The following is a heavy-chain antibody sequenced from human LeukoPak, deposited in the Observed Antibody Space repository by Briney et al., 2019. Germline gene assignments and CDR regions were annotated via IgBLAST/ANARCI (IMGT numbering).Heavy chain of an antibody. Sequence: GGSLRLSCAASGFTFSGYSMNWVRRAPGKGLEWVSSITRSGSHKYYADSVEGRFTVSRDNTKNSLYLQMNSLRAEDTAVYYCVRACGGDCYLGDYWGQGTLVTVSS. CDR1: GFTFSGYS. D-gene: IGHD2-21*02. V-gene: IGHV3-21*01. J-gene: IGHJ4*02. CDR2: ITRSGSHK. CDR3: VRACGGDCYLGDY.